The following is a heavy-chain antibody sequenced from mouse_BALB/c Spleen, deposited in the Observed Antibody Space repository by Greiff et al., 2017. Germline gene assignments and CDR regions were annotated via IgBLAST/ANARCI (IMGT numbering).Heavy chain of an antibody. D-gene: IGHD2-14*01. V-gene: IGHV1-31*01. J-gene: IGHJ4*01. CDR1: GYSFTGYY. CDR3: EIPEAVRVMDY. Sequence: EVKLVESGPELVKPGASVKISCKASGYSFTGYYMHWVKQSHVKSLEWIGRINPYNGATSYNQNFKAKASLTVDKSSSTAYMELHSLTSEDSAVYYCEIPEAVRVMDYWGQGTSVTVSS. CDR2: INPYNGAT.